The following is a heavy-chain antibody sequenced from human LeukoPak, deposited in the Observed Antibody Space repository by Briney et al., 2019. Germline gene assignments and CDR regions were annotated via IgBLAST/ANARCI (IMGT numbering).Heavy chain of an antibody. CDR2: IYTSGST. V-gene: IGHV4-4*07. CDR1: GGSISSFY. CDR3: ARDVVAAAGSWDY. D-gene: IGHD6-13*01. J-gene: IGHJ4*02. Sequence: SETLSLTCTVSGGSISSFYWSWIRQPAGKGLEWIGRIYTSGSTNYNPSLKRRVTMSVDTSKNQFSLNLSSVTAADTAVYYCARDVVAAAGSWDYWGQGTLVTVSS.